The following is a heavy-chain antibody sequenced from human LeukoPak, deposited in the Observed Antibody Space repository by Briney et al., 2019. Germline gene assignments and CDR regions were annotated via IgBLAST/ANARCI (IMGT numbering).Heavy chain of an antibody. J-gene: IGHJ4*02. CDR3: ARNVPPLYSIRYTSIAAAGHGDY. Sequence: ASVKVSCKASGYTFTSYGISWVRQAPGQGLEWMGWISAYNGNTNYAQKLQGRATMTTDTSTSTAYMELRSLRSDDTAVYYCARNVPPLYSIRYTSIAAAGHGDYWGQGTLVTVSS. V-gene: IGHV1-18*01. D-gene: IGHD6-13*01. CDR1: GYTFTSYG. CDR2: ISAYNGNT.